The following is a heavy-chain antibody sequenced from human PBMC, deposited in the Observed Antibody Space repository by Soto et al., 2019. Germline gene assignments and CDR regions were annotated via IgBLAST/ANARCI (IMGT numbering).Heavy chain of an antibody. CDR2: IWYDGSNK. Sequence: PGGSLRLSCAASGFTFSSYGMHWVRQAPGKGLEWVAVIWYDGSNKYYADSVKGRFTISRDNSKNTLYLQMNSLRAEDTAVYYCAKDSRGAYYYGSGSLSWFDPWGQGTLVTVSS. CDR3: AKDSRGAYYYGSGSLSWFDP. CDR1: GFTFSSYG. V-gene: IGHV3-33*06. J-gene: IGHJ5*02. D-gene: IGHD3-10*01.